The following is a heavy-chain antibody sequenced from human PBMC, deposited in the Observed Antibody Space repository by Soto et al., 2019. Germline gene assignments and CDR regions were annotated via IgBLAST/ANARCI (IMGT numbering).Heavy chain of an antibody. J-gene: IGHJ4*02. CDR3: ARGKGTHRY. CDR2: IFYNGTT. CDR1: GVSLTSYY. V-gene: IGHV4-59*01. D-gene: IGHD3-10*01. Sequence: SETLSLTCSVSGVSLTSYYWSWIRQTPGKTLEWIGCIFYNGTTNYNPSLKSRVTISLDMSKNQFSLKLNSVTAEDTALYYCARGKGTHRYWGQGTLVTVSS.